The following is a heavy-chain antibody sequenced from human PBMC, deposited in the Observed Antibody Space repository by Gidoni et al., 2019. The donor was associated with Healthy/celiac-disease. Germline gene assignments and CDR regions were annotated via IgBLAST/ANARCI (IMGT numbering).Heavy chain of an antibody. CDR2: IYYSGST. Sequence: QVQLQESGPGLVKPSQTLSLTCTVSGGSISSGDYYWSWIRQPPGKGLEWIGYIYYSGSTYYNPSLKSRVTISVDTSKNQFSLKLSSVTAADTAVYYCARGADTAMVTYYFDYWGQGTLVTVSS. V-gene: IGHV4-30-4*01. CDR3: ARGADTAMVTYYFDY. CDR1: GGSISSGDYY. J-gene: IGHJ4*02. D-gene: IGHD5-18*01.